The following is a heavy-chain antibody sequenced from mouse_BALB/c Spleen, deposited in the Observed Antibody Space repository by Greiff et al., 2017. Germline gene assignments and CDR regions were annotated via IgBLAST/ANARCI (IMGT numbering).Heavy chain of an antibody. CDR3: TRPYGYDDYAMDY. J-gene: IGHJ4*01. V-gene: IGHV1-5*01. Sequence: VQLQQSGTVLARPGASVKMSCKASGYTFTSYWMHWVKQRPGQGLEWIGAIYPGNSDTSYNQKFKGKAKLTAVTSTSTAYMELSSLTNEDSAVYYCTRPYGYDDYAMDYWGQGTSVTVSS. CDR2: IYPGNSDT. D-gene: IGHD2-2*01. CDR1: GYTFTSYW.